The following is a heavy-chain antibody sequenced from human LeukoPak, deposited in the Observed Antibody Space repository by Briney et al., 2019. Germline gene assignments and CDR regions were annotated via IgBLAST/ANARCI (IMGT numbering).Heavy chain of an antibody. V-gene: IGHV4-4*07. CDR2: MYTSGST. CDR3: ARTIAAPGQRYYYYYMDV. Sequence: PSETLSLTCTVSGGSIRNYFWSWIRQPAGKGLDWIGRMYTSGSTNYNPSLKSRVTKSVDTSKNQFSLKLSSVAAADTAVYYCARTIAAPGQRYYYYYMDVWGKGTTVTVSS. CDR1: GGSIRNYF. J-gene: IGHJ6*03. D-gene: IGHD6-13*01.